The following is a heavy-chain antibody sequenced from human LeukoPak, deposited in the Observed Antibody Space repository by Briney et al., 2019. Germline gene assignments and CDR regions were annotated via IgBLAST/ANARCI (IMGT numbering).Heavy chain of an antibody. D-gene: IGHD3-3*01. J-gene: IGHJ4*02. V-gene: IGHV5-51*01. CDR2: ILPGDSDT. Sequence: PGESLKISCQGSGYNFATYWIGWVRQMPGKGLEWMGIILPGDSDTRYNPSFQGQVTFSVDNSISTAYLQWSSLKASDTAMYYCARSEGYDRSDYWGQGTLVTVSS. CDR3: ARSEGYDRSDY. CDR1: GYNFATYW.